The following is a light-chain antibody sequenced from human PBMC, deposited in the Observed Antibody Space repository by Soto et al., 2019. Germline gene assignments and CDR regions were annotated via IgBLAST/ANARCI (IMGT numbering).Light chain of an antibody. J-gene: IGKJ1*01. V-gene: IGKV1-5*03. Sequence: DIQMTQPPSSLSASVGDRVTKTCRASQGINIWLAWYQQKPGRAPKLLISTASTLESGVPSRFSGSGSGTEFTLTISSLQPDDFATYYCQQYNVYWTFGQGTKVDIK. CDR1: QGINIW. CDR3: QQYNVYWT. CDR2: TAS.